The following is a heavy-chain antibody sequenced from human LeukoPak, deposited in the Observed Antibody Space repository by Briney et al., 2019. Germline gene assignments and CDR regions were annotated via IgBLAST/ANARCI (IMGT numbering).Heavy chain of an antibody. D-gene: IGHD5-12*01. CDR1: GGTFSSYA. Sequence: TVKVSCKASGGTFSSYAISWVRQAPGQGLEWMGGIIPIFGTANYAQKFQGRVTITADKSTSTAYMELSSLRSEDTAVYYCARAGRLRLLYYFDYWGQGTLVTVSS. J-gene: IGHJ4*02. V-gene: IGHV1-69*06. CDR2: IIPIFGTA. CDR3: ARAGRLRLLYYFDY.